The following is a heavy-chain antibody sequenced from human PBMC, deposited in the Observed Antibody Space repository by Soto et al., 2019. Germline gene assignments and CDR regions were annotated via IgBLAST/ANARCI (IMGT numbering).Heavy chain of an antibody. CDR3: ARDEYYDILTGYYSYGMDV. J-gene: IGHJ6*02. V-gene: IGHV1-46*01. CDR1: GYTFTSYY. Sequence: QVQLVQSGAEVKKPGASVKVSCKASGYTFTSYYMHWVRQAPGQGLEWMGIINPSGGSTSYAQKSXGRVTMTRDTXXSXVFXELSSLRSGDTAVYYCARDEYYDILTGYYSYGMDVWGQGTTVTVSS. D-gene: IGHD3-9*01. CDR2: INPSGGST.